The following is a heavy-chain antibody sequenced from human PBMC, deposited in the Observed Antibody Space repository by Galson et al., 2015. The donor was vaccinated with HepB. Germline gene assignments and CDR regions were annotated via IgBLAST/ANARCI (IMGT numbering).Heavy chain of an antibody. J-gene: IGHJ4*02. CDR3: AREGFGSYAFDY. V-gene: IGHV1-69*13. CDR1: GGTFSSYA. Sequence: SVKVSCKASGGTFSSYAISWVRQAPGQGLEWMGGIISIFGTANYAQKFQSRVTITADESTSTAYMELSSLRSEDTAVYYCAREGFGSYAFDYWGQGTLVTVSS. CDR2: IISIFGTA. D-gene: IGHD1-26*01.